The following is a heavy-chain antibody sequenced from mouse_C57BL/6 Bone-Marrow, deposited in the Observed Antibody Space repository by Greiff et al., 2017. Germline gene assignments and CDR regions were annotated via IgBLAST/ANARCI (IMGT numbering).Heavy chain of an antibody. Sequence: QVQLQQSGAELVRPGTSVKMSCKASGYTFTNYWIGWAKQRPGHGLEWVGDIYPGGGYTNYNEKFKGKATLTADKASSTAYMQFSSLTSEDSAIYYCARGDWDHYFDYWGQGTTLTVSS. V-gene: IGHV1-63*01. CDR2: IYPGGGYT. J-gene: IGHJ2*01. CDR3: ARGDWDHYFDY. D-gene: IGHD4-1*01. CDR1: GYTFTNYW.